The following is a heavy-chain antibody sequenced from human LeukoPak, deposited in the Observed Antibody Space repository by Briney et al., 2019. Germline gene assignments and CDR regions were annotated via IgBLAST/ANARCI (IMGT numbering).Heavy chain of an antibody. J-gene: IGHJ4*02. D-gene: IGHD4/OR15-4a*01. CDR1: GFIFSSYS. V-gene: IGHV3-48*01. Sequence: GGSLRLSCAASGFIFSSYSMNWVRQAPGKGLEWVSYISSSSSVIYYADSVKGRFTISRDNSKNTLYLQMNSLRAEDTAVYYCARRAGAYSHPYDYWGQGTLVTVSS. CDR3: ARRAGAYSHPYDY. CDR2: ISSSSSVI.